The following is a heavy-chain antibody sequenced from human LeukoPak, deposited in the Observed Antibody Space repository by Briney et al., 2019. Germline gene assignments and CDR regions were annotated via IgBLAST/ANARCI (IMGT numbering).Heavy chain of an antibody. CDR3: ARDHYTTSSGTFDY. Sequence: ETLSLTCTVSGGSISSGGSYWNWIRQAPGKGLEWVSYISSSSSTIYYADSVKGRFTISRDNAKNSLYLQMNSLRVGDTAVYYCARDHYTTSSGTFDYWGQETLVTVSS. V-gene: IGHV3-48*01. CDR2: ISSSSSTI. D-gene: IGHD6-6*01. J-gene: IGHJ4*02. CDR1: GGSISSGGSY.